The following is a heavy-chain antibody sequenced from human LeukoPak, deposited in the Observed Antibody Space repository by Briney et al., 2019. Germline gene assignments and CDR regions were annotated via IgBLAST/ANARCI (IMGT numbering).Heavy chain of an antibody. CDR3: AGGLTMVRGSLGFDP. V-gene: IGHV4-4*07. D-gene: IGHD3-10*01. Sequence: SETLSLTCTVSGGSISSYYWSWIRQPAGKGLEWIGRIYTSGSTNYNPSLKSRVTMSVDTSKNQFSLKLSSVTAADTAVYYCAGGLTMVRGSLGFDPWGQGTLVTVSS. CDR1: GGSISSYY. CDR2: IYTSGST. J-gene: IGHJ5*02.